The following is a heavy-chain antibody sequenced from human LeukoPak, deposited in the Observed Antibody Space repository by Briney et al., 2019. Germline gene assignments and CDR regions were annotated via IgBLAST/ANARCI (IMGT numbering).Heavy chain of an antibody. CDR2: IKQDGSEK. CDR1: GFTLSTYW. D-gene: IGHD5-12*01. J-gene: IGHJ4*02. Sequence: GESLRLSCAASGFTLSTYWMSWVRQAPGKGLEWVANIKQDGSEKYYVDSVKGRFTISRDNAKNPLYLQMNSLRANDTAVYYCARESDYYYFDYWGQGTLVTVSS. CDR3: ARESDYYYFDY. V-gene: IGHV3-7*05.